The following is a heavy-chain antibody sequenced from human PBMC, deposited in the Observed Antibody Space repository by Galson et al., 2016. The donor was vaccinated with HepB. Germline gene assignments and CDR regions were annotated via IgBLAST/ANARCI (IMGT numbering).Heavy chain of an antibody. CDR2: INTANGNT. CDR3: ARDGEDGAGPPTYDFYFDY. D-gene: IGHD3/OR15-3a*01. J-gene: IGHJ4*02. V-gene: IGHV1-3*04. CDR1: GYSFTTYA. Sequence: SVKVSCKASGYSFTTYAVHWVRQAPGQRLEWMGWINTANGNTRYSQNFQGRVTITRDTSASIAYMELSSLRSEDTAVYSCARDGEDGAGPPTYDFYFDYWGQGTLVTVSS.